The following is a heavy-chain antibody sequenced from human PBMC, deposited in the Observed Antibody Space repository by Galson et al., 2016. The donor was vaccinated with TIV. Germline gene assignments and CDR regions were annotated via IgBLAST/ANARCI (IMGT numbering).Heavy chain of an antibody. CDR1: GGSISSYH. D-gene: IGHD4-17*01. CDR3: ARAPYGENWYFDL. J-gene: IGHJ2*01. Sequence: ETLSLTCSVSGGSISSYHWSWIRQPPGKGLEWIGYIYYSGNTNYNYNPSLGSRVTMSVDTSKTQLSLELRSVTAADTAVYFCARAPYGENWYFDLWGRGTLVTVSS. V-gene: IGHV4-59*08. CDR2: IYYSGNTNY.